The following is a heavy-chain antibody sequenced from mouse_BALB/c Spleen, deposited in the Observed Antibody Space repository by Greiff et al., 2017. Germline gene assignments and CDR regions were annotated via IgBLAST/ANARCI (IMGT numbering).Heavy chain of an antibody. CDR1: GFTFSSYT. CDR2: FSNGGGST. Sequence: EVLLVESGGGLVQPGGSLKLSCAASGFTFSSYTMSWVRQTLEKRLAWVAYFSNGGGSTYYPDTVKGRFTISRDNAKNTLYLQMSSLKSEDTAMYYCARRYYDYDVDAMDYWGQGTSVTVSS. D-gene: IGHD2-4*01. CDR3: ARRYYDYDVDAMDY. J-gene: IGHJ4*01. V-gene: IGHV5-12-2*01.